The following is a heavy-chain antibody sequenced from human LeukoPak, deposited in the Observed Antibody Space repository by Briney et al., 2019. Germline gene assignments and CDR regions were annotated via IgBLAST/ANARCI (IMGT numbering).Heavy chain of an antibody. CDR1: GYTFTSYY. D-gene: IGHD2-2*02. CDR3: ARSRFGVVVPAAIGESWNT. CDR2: INPSGGST. J-gene: IGHJ5*02. Sequence: ASVKVSCMASGYTFTSYYMHWVRQAPGQGLEWMGIINPSGGSTSYAQKFQGRVTMTRDTSTSTVYMELSSLRSEDTAVYYCARSRFGVVVPAAIGESWNTWGQGTLVTVSS. V-gene: IGHV1-46*03.